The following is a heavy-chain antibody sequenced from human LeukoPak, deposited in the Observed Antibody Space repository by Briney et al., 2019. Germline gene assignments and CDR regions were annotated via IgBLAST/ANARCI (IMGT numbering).Heavy chain of an antibody. J-gene: IGHJ4*02. V-gene: IGHV3-23*01. CDR2: ISGSDDRT. D-gene: IGHD4-23*01. CDR1: GFTFSSYA. CDR3: ASDYGGAIDY. Sequence: GGSLRLSCGASGFTFSSYAMTWVRQAPGKGLEWVSGISGSDDRTNYADSVKGRFTISRDNSKNTLYLQMNSLRAEDTAVYYCASDYGGAIDYWGQGTLVTVSS.